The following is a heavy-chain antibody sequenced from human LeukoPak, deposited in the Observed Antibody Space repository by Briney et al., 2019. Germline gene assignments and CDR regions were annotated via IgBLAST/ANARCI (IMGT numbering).Heavy chain of an antibody. CDR3: AREAGTAMAPFDY. Sequence: ASVKVSCTASGYTFTSYYIHWVRQAPGQGLEWMGIINPSGGSTSYAQKFQGRVTMTRDTSTRTVYMELSSLRSEDTAVYYCAREAGTAMAPFDYGGQGTLVTVSS. D-gene: IGHD5-18*01. CDR2: INPSGGST. J-gene: IGHJ4*02. CDR1: GYTFTSYY. V-gene: IGHV1-46*01.